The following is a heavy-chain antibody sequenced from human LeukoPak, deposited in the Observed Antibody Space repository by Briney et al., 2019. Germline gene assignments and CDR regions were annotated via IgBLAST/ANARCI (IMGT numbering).Heavy chain of an antibody. J-gene: IGHJ4*02. Sequence: PGGSLRLSCAASGFTFSSYWMHWVRQAPGKGLVWVSRINSDGSSTNYADSVKGRFTISRGNAENTLYLQMNSLRAEDKAVYYCARQAARLTFDYWGQGTLVTVSS. CDR1: GFTFSSYW. V-gene: IGHV3-74*01. CDR3: ARQAARLTFDY. CDR2: INSDGSST. D-gene: IGHD6-6*01.